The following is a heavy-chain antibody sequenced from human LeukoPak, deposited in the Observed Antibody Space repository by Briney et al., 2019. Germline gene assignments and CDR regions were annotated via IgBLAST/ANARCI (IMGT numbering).Heavy chain of an antibody. V-gene: IGHV3-30-3*01. CDR1: GFTFSSYA. CDR3: ARDVKSSGYYLELQHANYYGMDV. J-gene: IGHJ6*02. CDR2: ISYGGSNK. D-gene: IGHD3-22*01. Sequence: PGGSLRLSCAASGFTFSSYAMHWVRQAPGKGLEWVAVISYGGSNKYYADSVKGRFTISRDNSKNTLYLQMNSLRAEDTAVYYCARDVKSSGYYLELQHANYYGMDVWGQGTTVTVSS.